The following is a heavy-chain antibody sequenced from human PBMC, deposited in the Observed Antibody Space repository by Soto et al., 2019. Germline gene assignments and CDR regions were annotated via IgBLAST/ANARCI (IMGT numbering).Heavy chain of an antibody. CDR1: GVTFCSYG. CDR3: AKENRRGYCSGGICYGYFDY. J-gene: IGHJ4*02. Sequence: GGSLRLSCAASGVTFCSYGMHWVRQAPGKGLEWVSTISGSGDSTNYADSVKGQFAISRDNSNNMLYVQMDSLRVEDTAVYYCAKENRRGYCSGGICYGYFDYWGQGTLVTVSS. V-gene: IGHV3-23*01. CDR2: ISGSGDST. D-gene: IGHD2-15*01.